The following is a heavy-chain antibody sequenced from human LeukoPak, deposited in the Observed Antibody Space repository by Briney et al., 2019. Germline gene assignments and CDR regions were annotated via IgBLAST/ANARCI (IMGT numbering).Heavy chain of an antibody. D-gene: IGHD3-3*01. CDR1: GYTFIGYY. CDR2: INPNSGGT. Sequence: GASVKVSCKASGYTFIGYYMHWVRQAPGQGLEWMGWINPNSGGTNYAQKFQGRVTITRDTSANTVYMELNTLRPEDTAVYYCARERQNKDFWSGGDYWGQGTLVTVSS. J-gene: IGHJ4*02. CDR3: ARERQNKDFWSGGDY. V-gene: IGHV1-2*02.